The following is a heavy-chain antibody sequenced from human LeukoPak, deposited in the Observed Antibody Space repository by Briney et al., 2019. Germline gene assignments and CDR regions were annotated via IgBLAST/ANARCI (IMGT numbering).Heavy chain of an antibody. CDR1: GGSISSGSYY. CDR2: IYYSGST. V-gene: IGHV4-39*07. J-gene: IGHJ6*03. Sequence: SETLSLTCTVSGGSISSGSYYWGWIRQPPGKGLEWIGNIYYSGSTDYNPSLKSRVTISVDTSRNQFSLKLSSVTAADTAVYYCARVPPWYMDVWGKGTTITVSS. CDR3: ARVPPWYMDV.